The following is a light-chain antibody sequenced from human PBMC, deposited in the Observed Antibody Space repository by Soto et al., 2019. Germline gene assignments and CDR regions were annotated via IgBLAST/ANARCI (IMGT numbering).Light chain of an antibody. J-gene: IGKJ1*01. CDR1: QSISSW. Sequence: DIQMTQSPSTLSASVGDRVTITCRASQSISSWLAWYQQKAGKAPKLLIYDASSLESGVPSRFSGSGSGTEFTLTISSLQPDDFATYYCQQYNSYPWTFGQRTKVDIK. V-gene: IGKV1-5*01. CDR3: QQYNSYPWT. CDR2: DAS.